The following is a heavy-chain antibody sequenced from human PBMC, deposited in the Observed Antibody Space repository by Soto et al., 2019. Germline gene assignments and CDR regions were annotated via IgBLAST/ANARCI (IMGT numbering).Heavy chain of an antibody. Sequence: QVQLQQSGPGLVKPSQTLSLTCNVSGGSISSDYYHWTWVRQSPERGLEWIGYIHHGGSILYNPSWKSRFTISVNTSKNQCSLHLSSVTAADTAVYFCARDDDGGDSLDVWGQGTTVTVSS. V-gene: IGHV4-30-4*08. CDR2: IHHGGSI. CDR3: ARDDDGGDSLDV. CDR1: GGSISSDYYH. J-gene: IGHJ6*02. D-gene: IGHD2-21*02.